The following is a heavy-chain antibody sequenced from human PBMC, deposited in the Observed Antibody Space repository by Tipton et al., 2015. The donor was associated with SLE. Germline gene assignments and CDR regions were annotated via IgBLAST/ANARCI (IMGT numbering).Heavy chain of an antibody. D-gene: IGHD3-3*01. CDR3: ARGLFGAEDY. J-gene: IGHJ4*02. CDR1: GFTFSSSW. Sequence: SLRLSCTASGFTFSSSWMHWVRQAPGKGLVWVSLINIDGTITTYPDSVEGRFTVSRDNAKNTLYLQMNSLRTEDSAVYYCARGLFGAEDYWGQGTLVTVSS. V-gene: IGHV3-74*01. CDR2: INIDGTIT.